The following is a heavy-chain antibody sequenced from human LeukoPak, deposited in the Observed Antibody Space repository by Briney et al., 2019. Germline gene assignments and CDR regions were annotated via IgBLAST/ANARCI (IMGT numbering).Heavy chain of an antibody. CDR1: GGSISSYY. V-gene: IGHV4-59*12. Sequence: SETLSLTCTVSGGSISSYYWSWIRQPPGKGLEWIGYIYYSGSTNYDPSLKSRVTISVDTSKNQFSLKLSSVTAADTAVYYCARGDYDSSGYQTDDAFDIWGQGTMVTVSS. J-gene: IGHJ3*02. CDR3: ARGDYDSSGYQTDDAFDI. D-gene: IGHD3-22*01. CDR2: IYYSGST.